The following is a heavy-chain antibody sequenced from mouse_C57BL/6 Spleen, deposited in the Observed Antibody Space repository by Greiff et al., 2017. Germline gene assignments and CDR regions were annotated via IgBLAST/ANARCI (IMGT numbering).Heavy chain of an antibody. V-gene: IGHV1-72*01. D-gene: IGHD1-1*01. CDR2: IAPNSGGT. CDR1: GYTFTSYW. CDR3: ARGDYYGSLDY. J-gene: IGHJ2*01. Sequence: QVQLQQPGAELVKPGASVKLSCKASGYTFTSYWMHWVKQRPGRGLEWIGRIAPNSGGTKYNEKFKSKATLTVDKPSSTAYMQLSSLASEDSAVYYCARGDYYGSLDYWGQGTTLTVSS.